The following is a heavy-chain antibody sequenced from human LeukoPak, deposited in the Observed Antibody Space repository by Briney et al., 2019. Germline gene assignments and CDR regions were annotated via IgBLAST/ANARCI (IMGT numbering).Heavy chain of an antibody. Sequence: SETLCLTCAVSGYSINSAYYWGWIRQPPGKGLEWIGSMYHSGSTWYSPSLKSRVSISIDTSKSQFSLKLRSVTAADTAIYYCARQGYHWNDNNLYYFDYWGQGTLVTVSS. V-gene: IGHV4-38-2*01. CDR3: ARQGYHWNDNNLYYFDY. CDR2: MYHSGST. J-gene: IGHJ4*02. CDR1: GYSINSAYY. D-gene: IGHD1-20*01.